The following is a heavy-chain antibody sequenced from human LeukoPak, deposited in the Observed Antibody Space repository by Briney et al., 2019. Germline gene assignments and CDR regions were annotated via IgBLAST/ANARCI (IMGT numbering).Heavy chain of an antibody. V-gene: IGHV3-21*01. Sequence: PGGSLRLSCAASGFTFSSYSMNWVRQAPGKGLEWVSSISSSSSYIYYADSVKGRFTISRDNAKNSLYLQMNSLRAEDTAVYYCARDAYYDFWSGYSRHYYYMDVWGKGTTVTVSS. CDR2: ISSSSSYI. CDR1: GFTFSSYS. J-gene: IGHJ6*03. D-gene: IGHD3-3*01. CDR3: ARDAYYDFWSGYSRHYYYMDV.